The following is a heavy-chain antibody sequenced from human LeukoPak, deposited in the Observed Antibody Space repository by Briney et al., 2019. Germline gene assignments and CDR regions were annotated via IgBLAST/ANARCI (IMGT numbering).Heavy chain of an antibody. CDR3: ARGYDFWSGYTY. Sequence: RSSETLSLTCAGHGGSFSGYYWSWIRQPPGKGLEWIGEINHSGSTNYNPSLKSRVTISVDTSKNQFSLNLSSVTAADTAVYYCARGYDFWSGYTYWGQGTLVTVSS. CDR2: INHSGST. V-gene: IGHV4-34*01. CDR1: GGSFSGYY. D-gene: IGHD3-3*01. J-gene: IGHJ4*02.